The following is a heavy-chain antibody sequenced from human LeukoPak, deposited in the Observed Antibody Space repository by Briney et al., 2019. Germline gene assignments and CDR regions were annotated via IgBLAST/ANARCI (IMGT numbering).Heavy chain of an antibody. CDR2: IRSKAYGGTT. CDR1: GFTFGDYA. Sequence: GGSLRLSCTASGFTFGDYAMSWFRQAPGKGLEWVGFIRSKAYGGTTEYAASVKGRFTVSRDDSKSIAYLQMNSLTTEDTAVYYCTRDRWRQFYFDYWGQGTLVTVSS. CDR3: TRDRWRQFYFDY. V-gene: IGHV3-49*03. J-gene: IGHJ4*02. D-gene: IGHD5-24*01.